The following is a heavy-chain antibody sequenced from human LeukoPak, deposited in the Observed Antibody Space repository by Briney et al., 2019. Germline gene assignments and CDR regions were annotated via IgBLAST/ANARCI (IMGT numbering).Heavy chain of an antibody. D-gene: IGHD6-13*01. Sequence: GGSLRLSCAASGFTFSSYWVHWVRQAPGKGLVWVSRINGDGSSTSYADSVKGRFTISRDNAKNTLYLQMTSLRVEDTAVYYCARAPGGCYSSSCLDYWGQGTLVTVSS. CDR2: INGDGSST. CDR3: ARAPGGCYSSSCLDY. V-gene: IGHV3-74*01. CDR1: GFTFSSYW. J-gene: IGHJ4*02.